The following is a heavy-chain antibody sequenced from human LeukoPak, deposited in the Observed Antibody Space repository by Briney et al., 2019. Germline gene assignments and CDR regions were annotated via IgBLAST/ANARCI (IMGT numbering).Heavy chain of an antibody. Sequence: SETLSLTCAVYVGSFSGYYWSWIRQPPGKGVEWIGEINHSGSTNYNPPLKSRVTISVDTSKNQFSLKLSSVTAADTAVYYCARALYCGGDCYSGFDYWGQGTLVTVSS. CDR3: ARALYCGGDCYSGFDY. CDR1: VGSFSGYY. CDR2: INHSGST. J-gene: IGHJ4*02. D-gene: IGHD2-21*02. V-gene: IGHV4-34*01.